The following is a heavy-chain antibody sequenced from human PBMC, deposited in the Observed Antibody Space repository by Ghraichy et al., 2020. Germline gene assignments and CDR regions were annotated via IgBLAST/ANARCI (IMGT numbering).Heavy chain of an antibody. CDR1: GYSFTSYW. V-gene: IGHV5-51*01. CDR3: ARRGYDSSDYSFDY. Sequence: GESLNISCKGSGYSFTSYWIGWVRQMPGKGLEWMGIIYPGDSDTTYSPSFQGQVTISVDKSISTAYLQWGSLKASDIAMYYCARRGYDSSDYSFDYWGQGTLVTVSS. D-gene: IGHD3-22*01. CDR2: IYPGDSDT. J-gene: IGHJ4*02.